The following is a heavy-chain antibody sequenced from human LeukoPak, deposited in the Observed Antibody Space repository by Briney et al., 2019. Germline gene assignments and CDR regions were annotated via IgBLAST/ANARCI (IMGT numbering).Heavy chain of an antibody. CDR1: GGSVSSHF. D-gene: IGHD4/OR15-4a*01. CDR2: IYNSGIT. CDR3: ARDHLPAGAPGYYMDV. J-gene: IGHJ6*03. V-gene: IGHV4-59*02. Sequence: SETLSLTCTVSGGSVSSHFWSWIRQPPGKGLEWIGYIYNSGITNYNPSLKSRVTMSVDTSKNQFSLMLRSVTAADTAVYYCARDHLPAGAPGYYMDVWGKVTTVTVSS.